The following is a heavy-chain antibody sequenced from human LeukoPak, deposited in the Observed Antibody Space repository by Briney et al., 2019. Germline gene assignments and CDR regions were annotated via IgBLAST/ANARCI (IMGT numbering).Heavy chain of an antibody. V-gene: IGHV3-33*01. CDR2: IWYDGSNK. Sequence: GRSLRLSCAASGFTFSSYGMHWVRQAPGKGLEWVAVIWYDGSNKYYADSVKGRFTISRDNSKNTLYLQMNSLRAEDTAVYYCARYGSSSEERYYYYMDVWGKGTTVTVSS. CDR3: ARYGSSSEERYYYYMDV. D-gene: IGHD6-6*01. J-gene: IGHJ6*03. CDR1: GFTFSSYG.